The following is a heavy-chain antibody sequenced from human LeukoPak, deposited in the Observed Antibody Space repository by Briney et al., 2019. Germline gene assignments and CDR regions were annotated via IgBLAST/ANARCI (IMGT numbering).Heavy chain of an antibody. CDR1: GFTFNNYA. Sequence: PGGSLRLSCAASGFTFNNYAMSWVRQAPGKGLEWVANIKQDGSEKYYVDSVKGRFTISRDNAKNSLYLQMNSLRAEDTAVYYCAKEAVRRLTIFGVGVTDQGGLFDYWGQGTLVTVSS. V-gene: IGHV3-7*01. D-gene: IGHD3-3*01. J-gene: IGHJ4*02. CDR3: AKEAVRRLTIFGVGVTDQGGLFDY. CDR2: IKQDGSEK.